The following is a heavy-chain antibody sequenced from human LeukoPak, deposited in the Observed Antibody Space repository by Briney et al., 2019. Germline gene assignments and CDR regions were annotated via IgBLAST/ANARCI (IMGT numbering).Heavy chain of an antibody. Sequence: SETLSLTCAVYGGSFSGYYWSWIRQPPGKGLEWIGEMNHSGSTNYNPSLKSRVTISVDTAKNHFSLNLSSVTAADTAVYYCARSDGYGLVGIWGQGTMVTVSS. CDR1: GGSFSGYY. CDR3: ARSDGYGLVGI. CDR2: MNHSGST. V-gene: IGHV4-34*01. D-gene: IGHD3-10*01. J-gene: IGHJ3*02.